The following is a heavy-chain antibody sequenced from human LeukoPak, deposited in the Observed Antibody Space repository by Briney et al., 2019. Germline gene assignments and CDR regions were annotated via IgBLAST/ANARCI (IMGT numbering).Heavy chain of an antibody. Sequence: PSATLSLTCTVSGVSISSYYWSWIPQPPGKGLEWIGYIYYSGSTNYNPSLKSRATISVDTSKKQFSLKLSSVTAADTAVYYCARSRSYCSGGSCYGGGYYYYYMDVWGKGTTVTVSS. D-gene: IGHD2-15*01. J-gene: IGHJ6*03. V-gene: IGHV4-59*01. CDR2: IYYSGST. CDR1: GVSISSYY. CDR3: ARSRSYCSGGSCYGGGYYYYYMDV.